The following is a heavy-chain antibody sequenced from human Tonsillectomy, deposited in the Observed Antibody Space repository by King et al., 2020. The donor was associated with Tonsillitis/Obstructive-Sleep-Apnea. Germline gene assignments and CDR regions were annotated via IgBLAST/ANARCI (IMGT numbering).Heavy chain of an antibody. V-gene: IGHV2-26*01. CDR2: IFSNDEK. J-gene: IGHJ5*02. D-gene: IGHD5-12*01. CDR1: GFSLSHDRMG. Sequence: VTLKESGPVLVKPTETLTLTCTVSGFSLSHDRMGVSWIRQRPGKALEWLAHIFSNDEKIYNTSLKSRLTISKDTSKSQVALTMTTMDPVDTATYYCARMYGGYTLYGFDHWGQGSLVTVSS. CDR3: ARMYGGYTLYGFDH.